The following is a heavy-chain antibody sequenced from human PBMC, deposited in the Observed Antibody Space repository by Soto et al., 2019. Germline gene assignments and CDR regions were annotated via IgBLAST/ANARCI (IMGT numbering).Heavy chain of an antibody. V-gene: IGHV5-51*01. CDR2: IYPGDSDT. CDR3: ARSVVLDSSGYYSYYFDY. J-gene: IGHJ4*02. CDR1: GYSFTSYW. Sequence: PGESLKISCKGSGYSFTSYWIGWVRQMPGKGLEWMGIIYPGDSDTRYSPSFQGQVTISADKSISTAYLQWSSLKASDTAMYYCARSVVLDSSGYYSYYFDYWGQGTLVTVSS. D-gene: IGHD3-22*01.